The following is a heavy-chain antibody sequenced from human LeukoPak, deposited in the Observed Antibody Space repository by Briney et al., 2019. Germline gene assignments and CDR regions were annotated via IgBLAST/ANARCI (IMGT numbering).Heavy chain of an antibody. J-gene: IGHJ3*02. CDR1: GYSFTSYW. Sequence: GESLKISCKGSGYSFTSYWIGWVRQMPGKGLEWTGIIYPGDSDTRYSPSFQGQVTISADKSISTAYLQWSSLKASDTAMYYCARRGYYYDSSGYYHDAFDIWGQGTMVTVSS. V-gene: IGHV5-51*01. D-gene: IGHD3-22*01. CDR3: ARRGYYYDSSGYYHDAFDI. CDR2: IYPGDSDT.